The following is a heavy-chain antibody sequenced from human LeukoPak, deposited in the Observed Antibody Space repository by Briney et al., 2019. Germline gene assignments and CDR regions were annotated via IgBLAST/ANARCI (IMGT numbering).Heavy chain of an antibody. J-gene: IGHJ4*02. D-gene: IGHD6-13*01. CDR1: GFSFSGYG. CDR3: ARGLYSSSWTTLDY. Sequence: GGSLRLSCAASGFSFSGYGMHWVRQAPGKGLEWVAFIRYDGSNEYYADSVKGRFTISRDKSKNTLSLQMNGLRVEDTAVYYCARGLYSSSWTTLDYWGQGTLVTVSS. V-gene: IGHV3-30*02. CDR2: IRYDGSNE.